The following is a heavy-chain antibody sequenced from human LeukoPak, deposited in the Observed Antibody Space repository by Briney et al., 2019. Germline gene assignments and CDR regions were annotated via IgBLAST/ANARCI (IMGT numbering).Heavy chain of an antibody. CDR1: VGSISSYY. Sequence: PETLSLTSTVSVGSISSYYWSWIRQPPGKGLEWIGYIYYSGSTNYNPSLKSRVTISVATSKTQFTLKLSSVTAADTAVYYCAREDSGYYFDYWGQGTLVTVSS. CDR2: IYYSGST. D-gene: IGHD5-12*01. V-gene: IGHV4-59*01. J-gene: IGHJ4*02. CDR3: AREDSGYYFDY.